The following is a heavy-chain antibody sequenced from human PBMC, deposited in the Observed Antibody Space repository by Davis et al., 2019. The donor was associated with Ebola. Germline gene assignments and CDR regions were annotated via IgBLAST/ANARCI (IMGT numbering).Heavy chain of an antibody. D-gene: IGHD2-15*01. CDR3: ARMCSGGSCYNDAFDM. J-gene: IGHJ3*02. Sequence: AASVKVSCKASGYTFTTYYMHWVRPAPGQGLEWMGIINPSGGRTSYAQKFQGRVTMTRDTSTSTVYMELTSLRSEDTAVYYCARMCSGGSCYNDAFDMWGQGTMVTVSS. V-gene: IGHV1-46*01. CDR1: GYTFTTYY. CDR2: INPSGGRT.